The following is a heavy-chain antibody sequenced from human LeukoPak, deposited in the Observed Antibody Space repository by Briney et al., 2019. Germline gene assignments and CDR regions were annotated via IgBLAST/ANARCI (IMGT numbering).Heavy chain of an antibody. CDR3: APTAEAYTSWWKV. V-gene: IGHV1-2*02. J-gene: IGHJ4*02. D-gene: IGHD3-16*01. Sequence: GASVKVSCKASGYKFTDDYMHWVRQAPGQGLEFMGWINPDSGFTNYAQMFKGRVTMTRDTSISTAYLEVRSLTSDDTAVYYCAPTAEAYTSWWKVWGQGTLVTVSS. CDR1: GYKFTDDY. CDR2: INPDSGFT.